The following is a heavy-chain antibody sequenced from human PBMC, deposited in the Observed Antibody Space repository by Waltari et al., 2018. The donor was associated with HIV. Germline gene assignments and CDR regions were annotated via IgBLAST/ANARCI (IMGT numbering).Heavy chain of an antibody. CDR1: GSSVRRRAN. D-gene: IGHD3-10*01. CDR3: ARDIPYGGLDAFDV. CDR2: IYYSGST. J-gene: IGHJ3*01. V-gene: IGHV4-61*08. Sequence: HVQLQSPAPGLAQASEPQPPTCTVHGSSVRRRANWSWIRQPPGKGLEWIGYIYYSGSTSYNPSLEGRVTISIDRSKNQFSLKLTSVTADDTAVYYCARDIPYGGLDAFDVWGQGTVVIVSS.